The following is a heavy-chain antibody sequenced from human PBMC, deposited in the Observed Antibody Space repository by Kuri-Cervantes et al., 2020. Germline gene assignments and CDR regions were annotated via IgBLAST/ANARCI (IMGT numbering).Heavy chain of an antibody. CDR3: ASSSFYDSTYGMDV. D-gene: IGHD3-22*01. J-gene: IGHJ6*02. CDR2: IWYDGSNK. Sequence: GESLKISCAASGFTFSSYGMHWVRQAPGKGLEWVAVIWYDGSNKYYADSVKGRFTISRDNSKNTLYLQMNSLRAEDTAVYYCASSSFYDSTYGMDVWGQGTTVTDSS. V-gene: IGHV3-33*01. CDR1: GFTFSSYG.